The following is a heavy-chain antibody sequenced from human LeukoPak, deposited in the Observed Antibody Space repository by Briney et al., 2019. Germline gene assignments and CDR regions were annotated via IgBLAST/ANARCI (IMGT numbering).Heavy chain of an antibody. V-gene: IGHV4-30-4*02. J-gene: IGHJ6*03. CDR2: IYYSGST. Sequence: PSETLSLTCTVSGGCISSGDYYWSWIRQPPGRGMEWIGYIYYSGSTYYNPSLKSRVTISVDTSKNQFSLKLSSVTAADTAVHYCARDGGLLYYYMDVWGKGTTVTVSS. CDR3: ARDGGLLYYYMDV. CDR1: GGCISSGDYY. D-gene: IGHD3-10*01.